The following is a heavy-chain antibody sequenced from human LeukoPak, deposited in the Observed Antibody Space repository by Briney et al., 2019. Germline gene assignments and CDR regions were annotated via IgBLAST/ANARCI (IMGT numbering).Heavy chain of an antibody. CDR3: ARGRVRPSSSWGDFDY. D-gene: IGHD6-6*01. J-gene: IGHJ4*02. CDR2: INHSGST. Sequence: SETLSLTCAVYGGSFSGYYWSWIRQPPGKGLEWIGEINHSGSTNYNPSLKSRVTISVDTSKNQFSLKLSSVTAADTAVYYCARGRVRPSSSWGDFDYWGQGTLVTVSS. CDR1: GGSFSGYY. V-gene: IGHV4-34*01.